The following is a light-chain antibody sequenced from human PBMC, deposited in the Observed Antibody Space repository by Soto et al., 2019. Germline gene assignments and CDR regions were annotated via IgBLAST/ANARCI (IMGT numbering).Light chain of an antibody. CDR2: TAS. V-gene: IGKV1-5*03. CDR1: QNVDAW. J-gene: IGKJ5*01. Sequence: DIQLTQSPSTLSTSIGDTVTITCRASQNVDAWLAWYQQKPGRAPKLLIYTASRLQSGVPSRFSGSGSGTEFTLTISTQQPDDFATYYCKNYYNYITFGQGTSLDIK. CDR3: KNYYNYIT.